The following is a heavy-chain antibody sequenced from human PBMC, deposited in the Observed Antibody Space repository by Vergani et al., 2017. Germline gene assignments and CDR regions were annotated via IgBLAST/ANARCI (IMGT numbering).Heavy chain of an antibody. J-gene: IGHJ5*02. CDR2: ISSSGSTV. CDR3: AKSPGVNWFDP. Sequence: QVQLVESGGGLVKPRGSLRLSCAASGFTFSDYYMSWIRQAPVKGLEWVSYISSSGSTVYYADSVKGRFTFSRDNARNSLYLQMNSLRAEDTAIYYCAKSPGVNWFDPWGQGTLVTVSS. V-gene: IGHV3-11*01. CDR1: GFTFSDYY.